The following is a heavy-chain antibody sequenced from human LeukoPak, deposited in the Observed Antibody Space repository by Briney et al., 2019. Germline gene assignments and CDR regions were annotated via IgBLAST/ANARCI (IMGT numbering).Heavy chain of an antibody. V-gene: IGHV3-33*06. CDR1: GFTFSSYG. J-gene: IGHJ4*02. Sequence: AGGSLRLSCAASGFTFSSYGMHWVRQAPGKGLEWVAVIWYDGSNKYYADSVKGRFTISRDNSKNTLYLQMNSLRAEDTAVYYCAKDRVGGSSWFFDYWGQGTLVTVSS. CDR3: AKDRVGGSSWFFDY. CDR2: IWYDGSNK. D-gene: IGHD6-13*01.